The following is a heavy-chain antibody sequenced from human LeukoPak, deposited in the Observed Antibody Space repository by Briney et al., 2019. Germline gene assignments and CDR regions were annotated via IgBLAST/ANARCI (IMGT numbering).Heavy chain of an antibody. D-gene: IGHD1-26*01. V-gene: IGHV4-59*01. CDR2: IYYSRTT. Sequence: SETLSLTCTVSGGFISSYYWSWIRQPPGKGLEWIGYIYYSRTTEYNPSLKSRVTISADTSKNQFSLKLNSVTAADTAVYYCVRRQWELQYFDLWGRGALVAVSS. CDR3: VRRQWELQYFDL. CDR1: GGFISSYY. J-gene: IGHJ2*01.